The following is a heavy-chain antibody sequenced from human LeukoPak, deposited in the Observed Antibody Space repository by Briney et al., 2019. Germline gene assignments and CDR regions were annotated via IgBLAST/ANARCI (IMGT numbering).Heavy chain of an antibody. CDR1: GFTFDDYG. J-gene: IGHJ4*02. CDR2: INWNGGST. V-gene: IGHV3-20*04. CDR3: ARVRNWDFWSGFDY. Sequence: GGSLRLSCAASGFTFDDYGMSWVRQAPGKGLEWVSGINWNGGSTGYADSVKGQFTISRDNAKNSLYLQMNSLRAEDTALYYRARVRNWDFWSGFDYWGQGTLVTVSS. D-gene: IGHD3-3*01.